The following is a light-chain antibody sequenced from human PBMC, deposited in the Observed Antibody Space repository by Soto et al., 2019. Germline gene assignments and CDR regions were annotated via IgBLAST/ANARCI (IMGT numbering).Light chain of an antibody. J-gene: IGKJ1*01. CDR1: QSISTR. CDR2: QAS. V-gene: IGKV1-5*03. CDR3: KQYNRYWT. Sequence: DIQVTQSPSTLSASIGDRVTITCRASQSISTRLAWFQQKPGRAPKLLIYQASSLESGVPSRFSGSGSGTQFTLTISSLQPEDFATYYCKQYNRYWTFGQGTKVEIE.